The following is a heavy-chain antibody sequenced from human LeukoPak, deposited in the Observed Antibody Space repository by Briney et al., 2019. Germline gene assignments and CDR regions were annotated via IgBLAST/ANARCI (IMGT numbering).Heavy chain of an antibody. Sequence: ASVKVSCKASGYTFTGYYMHWVRQAPGQGLEWMGWINPNSGGTDYAQKFQGRVTMTRDTSISTAYMELSRLRSDDTAVYYCARAPGSNTAMVDWGQGTLVTVSS. J-gene: IGHJ4*02. D-gene: IGHD5-18*01. CDR3: ARAPGSNTAMVD. CDR1: GYTFTGYY. CDR2: INPNSGGT. V-gene: IGHV1-2*02.